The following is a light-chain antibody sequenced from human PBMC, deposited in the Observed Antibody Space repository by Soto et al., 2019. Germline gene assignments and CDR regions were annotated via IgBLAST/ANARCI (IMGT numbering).Light chain of an antibody. CDR2: AAS. V-gene: IGKV1-9*01. CDR3: QPYNSYPLT. Sequence: IQLTQSPSSLSASVGDRFTITCMASQAISSNLAWYQQKPGKAPKVLINAASTLQSGVPSRFSGSGSGTDFTLTISSLQPDDFATYYCQPYNSYPLTFGGGTQVEIK. CDR1: QAISSN. J-gene: IGKJ4*01.